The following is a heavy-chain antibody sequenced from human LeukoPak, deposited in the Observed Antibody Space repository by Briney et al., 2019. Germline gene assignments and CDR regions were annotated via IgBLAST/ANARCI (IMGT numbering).Heavy chain of an antibody. CDR2: ISSGSSAI. Sequence: GGSLRLSCEASGFTFTTYSMTWVRQAPGKGLEWVSIISSGSSAIFSADALKGRFTISRDDAKNLLYLDMNSLRAEDTAVYYCARGHTAVTRHFDFWGQGTLVTVSS. V-gene: IGHV3-21*01. CDR1: GFTFTTYS. J-gene: IGHJ4*02. D-gene: IGHD4-17*01. CDR3: ARGHTAVTRHFDF.